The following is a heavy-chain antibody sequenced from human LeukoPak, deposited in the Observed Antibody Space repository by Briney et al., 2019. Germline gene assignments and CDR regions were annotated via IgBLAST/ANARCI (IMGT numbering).Heavy chain of an antibody. CDR3: TRGAPYVWGSYRSPPFDY. D-gene: IGHD3-16*02. V-gene: IGHV3-49*04. CDR1: GFTFGDYA. Sequence: PGGSLRLSCTASGFTFGDYAMSWVRQAPGKGLEWVGFIRSKAYGGTTEYAASVKGRFTISRDDSKSIAYLQMNSLKTEDTAVYYCTRGAPYVWGSYRSPPFDYWGQGTLVTVSS. J-gene: IGHJ4*02. CDR2: IRSKAYGGTT.